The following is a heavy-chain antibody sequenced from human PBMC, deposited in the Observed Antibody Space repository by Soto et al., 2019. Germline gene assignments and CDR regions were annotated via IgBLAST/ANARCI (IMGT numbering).Heavy chain of an antibody. V-gene: IGHV3-33*01. D-gene: IGHD7-27*01. Sequence: GESLKISCAASGFTFSSYGMHWVRQAPGKGLEWVAVIWYDGSNKYYADSVKGRFTISRDNSKNTLYLQMNSLRAEDTAVYYCAREDWGSHGAFDIWGQGTMVTVSS. J-gene: IGHJ3*02. CDR2: IWYDGSNK. CDR1: GFTFSSYG. CDR3: AREDWGSHGAFDI.